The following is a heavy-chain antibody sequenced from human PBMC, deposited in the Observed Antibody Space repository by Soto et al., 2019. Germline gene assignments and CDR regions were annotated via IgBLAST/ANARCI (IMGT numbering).Heavy chain of an antibody. CDR2: MFYSGLT. Sequence: SETLSVTGVVSGYSVTSSDYCWAWIRQPPGKGLEWIGSMFYSGLTYYNPSLKSRVTLSVDTSKNQFSVRLNSVTAADTAVYYCAPLSVSLSGPYGIHVWGQGTTVTVSS. CDR1: GYSVTSSDYC. J-gene: IGHJ6*02. D-gene: IGHD2-15*01. V-gene: IGHV4-39*01. CDR3: APLSVSLSGPYGIHV.